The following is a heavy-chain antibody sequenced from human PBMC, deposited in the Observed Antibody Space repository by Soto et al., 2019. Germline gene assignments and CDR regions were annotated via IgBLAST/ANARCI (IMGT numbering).Heavy chain of an antibody. CDR3: ARGGGTRIVVVYDYYYYYMDV. D-gene: IGHD2-15*01. J-gene: IGHJ6*03. CDR1: GFTFSSYS. Sequence: EVQLVESGGGLVKPGGSLRLSCAASGFTFSSYSMNWVRQAPGKGLEWVSSISSSSSYIYYADSVKGRFTISRDNAKKSLFLQMNSLRAEDTDVYYCARGGGTRIVVVYDYYYYYMDVWGKGTTVTVSS. V-gene: IGHV3-21*01. CDR2: ISSSSSYI.